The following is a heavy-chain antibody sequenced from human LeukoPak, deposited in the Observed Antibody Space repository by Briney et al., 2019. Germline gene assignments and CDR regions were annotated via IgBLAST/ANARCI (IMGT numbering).Heavy chain of an antibody. Sequence: PGGSLRLSCAASDFTFSDSTMQWVRQASGKGLEWVGRIRTKANNYATEYAASVKGRFTISRDDSKNTAYLQMNSLKTEDTAVYYCTGGNVYRFDPWGQGTLVTVSS. J-gene: IGHJ5*02. CDR2: IRTKANNYAT. CDR1: DFTFSDST. D-gene: IGHD4-23*01. CDR3: TGGNVYRFDP. V-gene: IGHV3-73*01.